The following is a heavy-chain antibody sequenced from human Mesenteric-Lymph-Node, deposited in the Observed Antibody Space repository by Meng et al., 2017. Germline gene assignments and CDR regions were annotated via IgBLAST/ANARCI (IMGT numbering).Heavy chain of an antibody. D-gene: IGHD3-16*02. J-gene: IGHJ6*02. CDR1: GYTFTSYD. Sequence: ASVKVSCKASGYTFTSYDINWVRQATGQGLEWMGWMNPNSGNTGYAQKFQGRVTITRNTSISTAYMELSSLRSEDTAVYYCASSRYYDYVWGSYRASYYYYGMDVWGQGTTVTVSS. CDR3: ASSRYYDYVWGSYRASYYYYGMDV. CDR2: MNPNSGNT. V-gene: IGHV1-8*03.